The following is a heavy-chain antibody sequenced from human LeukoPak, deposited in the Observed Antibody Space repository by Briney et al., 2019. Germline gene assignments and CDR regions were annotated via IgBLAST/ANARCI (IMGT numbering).Heavy chain of an antibody. CDR3: ARRRRIVVVVAATSSGNWFDP. V-gene: IGHV4-39*07. D-gene: IGHD2-15*01. CDR1: GGSISSSGYY. J-gene: IGHJ5*02. CDR2: IYYGGST. Sequence: PSETLSLTCTVSGGSISSSGYYWDWIRQPPGKGLEWIGNIYYGGSTYYNPSLKSRVTISVDTSKNQFFLKLSSVTAADTAVYYCARRRRIVVVVAATSSGNWFDPWGQGTLVTVSS.